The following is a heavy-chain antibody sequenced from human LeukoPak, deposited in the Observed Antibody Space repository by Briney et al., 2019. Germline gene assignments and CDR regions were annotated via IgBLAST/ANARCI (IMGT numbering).Heavy chain of an antibody. CDR3: ARHAGSYSAFDI. CDR2: IYYSGST. J-gene: IGHJ3*02. V-gene: IGHV4-61*05. Sequence: SETLSLTCTVSGGSISSGDFHWGWIRQPPGRGLEWIGYIYYSGSTNYNPSLKSRVTISVDTSKNQFSLKLSSVTAADTAVYYCARHAGSYSAFDIWGQGTMVTVSS. D-gene: IGHD1-26*01. CDR1: GGSISSGDFH.